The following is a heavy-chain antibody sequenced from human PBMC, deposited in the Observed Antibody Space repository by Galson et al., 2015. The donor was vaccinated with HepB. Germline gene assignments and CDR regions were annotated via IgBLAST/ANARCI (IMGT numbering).Heavy chain of an antibody. Sequence: QSGAEVKKPGESLKISCKGSGYSFTSYWIGWVRQMPGKGLEWMGIIYPGDSDTRYSPSFQGQVTISADKSISTAYLQWSSLKASDTAMYYCARQRESSSSGPFRMGVNYYYYGMDVWGQGTTVTVSS. CDR2: IYPGDSDT. V-gene: IGHV5-51*01. D-gene: IGHD6-6*01. CDR3: ARQRESSSSGPFRMGVNYYYYGMDV. J-gene: IGHJ6*02. CDR1: GYSFTSYW.